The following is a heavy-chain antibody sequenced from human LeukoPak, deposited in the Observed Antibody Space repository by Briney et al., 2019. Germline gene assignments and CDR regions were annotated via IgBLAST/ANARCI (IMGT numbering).Heavy chain of an antibody. CDR2: IIPILGIA. J-gene: IGHJ6*02. CDR3: ARDLWFGEDYYYGMDV. CDR1: GGTFSSYA. D-gene: IGHD3-10*01. Sequence: RASVEVSCKASGGTFSSYAISWVRQAPGQGLEWMGRIIPILGIANYAQKFQGRVTITADKSTSTAYMELSSLRSEDTAVYYCARDLWFGEDYYYGMDVWGQGTTVTVSS. V-gene: IGHV1-69*04.